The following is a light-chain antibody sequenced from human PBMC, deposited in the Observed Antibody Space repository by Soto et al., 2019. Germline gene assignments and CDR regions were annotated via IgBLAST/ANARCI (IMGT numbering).Light chain of an antibody. Sequence: DIVMTQSPLSLPVTPGEPASISCRSSQSLLHSNGYNYLDWYLQKPGQSPQLLIYLGSNRASGVPDRFSGSGSGTDFTLKISRVEDEDVGVYYCMQALQTVFTFGPGTKVDIK. CDR2: LGS. CDR1: QSLLHSNGYNY. V-gene: IGKV2-28*01. CDR3: MQALQTVFT. J-gene: IGKJ3*01.